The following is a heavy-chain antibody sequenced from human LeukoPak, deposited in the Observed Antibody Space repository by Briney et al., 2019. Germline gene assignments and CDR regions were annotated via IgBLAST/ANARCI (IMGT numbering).Heavy chain of an antibody. D-gene: IGHD3-22*01. CDR2: IRSKAYGGTT. J-gene: IGHJ4*02. CDR1: GFTFGDYA. Sequence: PGGSLRLSCTASGFTFGDYAMSWVRQAPGKGLEWVGFIRSKAYGGTTEYAASVKGRFAISRDDSKSIAYLQMNSLKTEDTAVYYCARDGSGHFDSNGSFEYWGQGTLVTVSS. CDR3: ARDGSGHFDSNGSFEY. V-gene: IGHV3-49*04.